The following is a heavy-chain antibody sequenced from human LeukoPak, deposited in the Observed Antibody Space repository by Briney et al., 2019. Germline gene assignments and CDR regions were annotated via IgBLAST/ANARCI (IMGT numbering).Heavy chain of an antibody. D-gene: IGHD3-10*01. J-gene: IGHJ4*02. Sequence: PGGSHRLSCAASGFTFSNAWMSWVRQAPGKGLEWVGRIKSKTDGGTTDYAAPVKGRFTTSRDDSKNTVYLQMNSLKTEDTAVYYCGLGSGRTDFDYWGQGTLVTVSS. CDR1: GFTFSNAW. CDR3: GLGSGRTDFDY. V-gene: IGHV3-15*01. CDR2: IKSKTDGGTT.